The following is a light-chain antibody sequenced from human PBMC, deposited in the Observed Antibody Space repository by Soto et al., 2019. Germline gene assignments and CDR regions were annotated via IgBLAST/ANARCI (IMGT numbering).Light chain of an antibody. CDR1: SSDVGGYNF. CDR2: DVS. Sequence: QSALTQPASVSGSPGQSITISCTGTSSDVGGYNFVSWYQQHPGRAPKLMICDVSNRPSGVSNRFSGSKSGNTASLTISGLQAEDEADYCCSSYTSGSTPLVFGGGTKLTVL. J-gene: IGLJ2*01. CDR3: SSYTSGSTPLV. V-gene: IGLV2-14*01.